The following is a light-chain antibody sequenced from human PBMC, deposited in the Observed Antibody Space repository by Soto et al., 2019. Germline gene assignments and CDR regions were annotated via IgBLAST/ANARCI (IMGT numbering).Light chain of an antibody. Sequence: IFVTQSRVALALSPGGRATLSGRSIHSVISSYLALYQHKPVQAPRLLSYGSSSRATGIPDRFSGSGSGTDLTLTIRRLEPEDCAVYPCTQSGRYIWQFAKGTXVEIK. V-gene: IGKV3-20*01. CDR2: GSS. J-gene: IGKJ1*01. CDR3: TQSGRYIWQ. CDR1: HSVISSY.